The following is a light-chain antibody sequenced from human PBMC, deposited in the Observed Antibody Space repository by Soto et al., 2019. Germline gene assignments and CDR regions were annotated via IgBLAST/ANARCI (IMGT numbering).Light chain of an antibody. CDR1: QDIRDY. V-gene: IGKV1-27*01. CDR3: QKYGGAPYT. Sequence: DIQMTQSPSSLSASVGDRVTITCWASQDIRDYLVWYQQRPGKVPSLLIYAASTLQSGVPSRFSGSGFGTDFTLTISSLQSEDVATYYCQKYGGAPYTFGPGTKVDLK. J-gene: IGKJ3*01. CDR2: AAS.